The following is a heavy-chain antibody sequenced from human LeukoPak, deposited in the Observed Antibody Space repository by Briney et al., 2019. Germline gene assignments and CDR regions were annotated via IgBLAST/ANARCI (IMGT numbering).Heavy chain of an antibody. V-gene: IGHV3-21*01. D-gene: IGHD3-10*01. CDR1: GFTFSSYS. J-gene: IGHJ6*02. CDR2: ISSSSSYI. CDR3: ARDLDYYGSGSYPYYYYGMDV. Sequence: GGSLRLSCAASGFTFSSYSMNWVRQAPGKGLEWVSSISSSSSYIYYADSVKGRFTISRDNAKNSLYLQMNSLRAEDTAVYYCARDLDYYGSGSYPYYYYGMDVWGQGTTVTVSS.